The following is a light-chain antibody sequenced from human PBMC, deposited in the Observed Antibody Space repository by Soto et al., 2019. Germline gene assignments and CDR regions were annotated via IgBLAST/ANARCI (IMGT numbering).Light chain of an antibody. Sequence: QSVVTQAPSVSGTPGQRVTISCSGSSSNIESNWVYWYQKLPGAAPKLLIYNNNQPPSGVPDRFSGSKSGTSASLAITGLRSDDEADYYCATWDDDLYTPIIGGGTKLTVL. CDR3: ATWDDDLYTPI. CDR1: SSNIESNW. CDR2: NNN. V-gene: IGLV1-47*02. J-gene: IGLJ2*01.